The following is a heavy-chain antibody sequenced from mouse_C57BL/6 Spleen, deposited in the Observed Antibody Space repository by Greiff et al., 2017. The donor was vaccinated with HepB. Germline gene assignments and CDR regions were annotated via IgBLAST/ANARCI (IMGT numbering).Heavy chain of an antibody. CDR1: GFSLSSSGMG. V-gene: IGHV8-12*01. J-gene: IGHJ1*03. Sequence: QVTLKVCGPGILQSSQTLSLTCSSSGFSLSSSGMGVGWIRQPSGQGLEWLAHIYWDDDKRYNPSLKSRLTISKDTSRNQVFLKINSVDTADTATYYCSRFYYGSSYWYFDVWGTGTTVTVSS. D-gene: IGHD1-1*01. CDR2: IYWDDDK. CDR3: SRFYYGSSYWYFDV.